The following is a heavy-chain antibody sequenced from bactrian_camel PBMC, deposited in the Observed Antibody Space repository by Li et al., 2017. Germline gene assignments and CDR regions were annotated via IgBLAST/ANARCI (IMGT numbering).Heavy chain of an antibody. Sequence: VQLVESGGGAVQAGGSLTLSCVASQDAFKSYCLGWIRQAPGKEREDVAKINSLGSTGYANSVQGRFTISKDNAKNTLYLQMTSLQAEDTAMYYCAARIAVGACTSASTFPYWGQGPRSPSP. CDR1: QDAFKSYC. J-gene: IGHJ4*01. CDR3: AARIAVGACTSASTFPY. V-gene: IGHV3S57*01. CDR2: INSLGST. D-gene: IGHD5*01.